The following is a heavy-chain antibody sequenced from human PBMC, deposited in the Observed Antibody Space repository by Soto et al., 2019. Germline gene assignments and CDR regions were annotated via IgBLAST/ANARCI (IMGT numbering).Heavy chain of an antibody. Sequence: SVKVSCKASGFTFTSSAMQWVRQARGQRLEWIGWIVVGSGNTNYAQKFQERVTITRDMSTSTAYMELSSLRSEDTAVYYCAAGLYYYGSGSSTFADPNWFDPWG. CDR1: GFTFTSSA. D-gene: IGHD3-10*01. V-gene: IGHV1-58*02. CDR2: IVVGSGNT. CDR3: AAGLYYYGSGSSTFADPNWFDP. J-gene: IGHJ5*02.